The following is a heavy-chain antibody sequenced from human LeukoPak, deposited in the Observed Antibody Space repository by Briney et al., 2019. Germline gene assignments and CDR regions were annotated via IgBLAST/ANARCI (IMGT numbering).Heavy chain of an antibody. J-gene: IGHJ4*02. Sequence: GGSLRLSCAASGFTFSTYSLNWVRQAPGKGLEWVSYISSSSGIIYADSVKGRCTVSRDNAKNSLYLQMNSLRDDDTGVYYCAFQDGGIVYWGQGTLVTASS. V-gene: IGHV3-48*02. CDR1: GFTFSTYS. D-gene: IGHD4-23*01. CDR3: AFQDGGIVY. CDR2: ISSSSGII.